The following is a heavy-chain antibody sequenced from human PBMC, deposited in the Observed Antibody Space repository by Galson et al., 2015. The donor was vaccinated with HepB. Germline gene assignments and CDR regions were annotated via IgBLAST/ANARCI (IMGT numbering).Heavy chain of an antibody. CDR1: GGSFSGYY. CDR3: ARGQWLVPFNWYFDL. D-gene: IGHD6-19*01. J-gene: IGHJ2*01. Sequence: TLSLTCAVYGGSFSGYYWSWIRQPPGKGLEWIGEINHSGSTNYNPSLKSRVTISVDTSKNQFSLKLSSVTAADTAVYYCARGQWLVPFNWYFDLWGRGTLVTVSS. CDR2: INHSGST. V-gene: IGHV4-34*01.